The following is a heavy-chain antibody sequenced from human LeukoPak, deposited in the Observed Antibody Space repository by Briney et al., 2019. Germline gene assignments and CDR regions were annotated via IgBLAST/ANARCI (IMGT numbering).Heavy chain of an antibody. Sequence: SETLSLTCTVSGGSISSGDYYWSWIRQPPGKGLESIGFIYYSGSTYYNPSLKSRVTISVDTSKNQFSLRLSSATAADTAVYYCARERAAKTRFDYWGQGTLVTVSS. CDR2: IYYSGST. J-gene: IGHJ4*02. V-gene: IGHV4-30-4*01. D-gene: IGHD1-1*01. CDR3: ARERAAKTRFDY. CDR1: GGSISSGDYY.